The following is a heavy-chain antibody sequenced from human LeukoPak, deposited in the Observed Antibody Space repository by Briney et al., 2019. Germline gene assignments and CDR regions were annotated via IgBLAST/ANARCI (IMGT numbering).Heavy chain of an antibody. J-gene: IGHJ4*02. CDR2: ISYDGSNK. D-gene: IGHD6-13*01. CDR1: GFTFSSYA. CDR3: ARGAKQQLATFDY. Sequence: GGSLRLFCAASGFTFSSYAMHWVRQAPGKGLEWVAVISYDGSNKYYADSVKGRFTISRDNSKNTLYLQMNSLRAEDTAVYYCARGAKQQLATFDYWGQGTLVTVSS. V-gene: IGHV3-30-3*01.